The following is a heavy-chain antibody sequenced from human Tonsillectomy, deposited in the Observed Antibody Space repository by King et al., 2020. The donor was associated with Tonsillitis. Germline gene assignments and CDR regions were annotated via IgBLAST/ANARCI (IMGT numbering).Heavy chain of an antibody. Sequence: VQLVESGGGLVKPGGSLRLSCAASGFTFTDYRMNWVRQAPGKGLEWVSSISSGSSSIYYADSLRGRFTISRDNAKNSLYLQMNSLGAEDTAVYYCARDLYYGMDVWGQGTTVTVSS. CDR2: ISSGSSSI. CDR3: ARDLYYGMDV. CDR1: GFTFTDYR. V-gene: IGHV3-21*01. J-gene: IGHJ6*02.